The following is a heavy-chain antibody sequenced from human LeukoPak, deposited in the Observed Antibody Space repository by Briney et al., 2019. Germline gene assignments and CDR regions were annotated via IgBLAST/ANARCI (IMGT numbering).Heavy chain of an antibody. Sequence: GGSLRLSCAASGFTFSSYGMHWVRQAPGKGLEWVALIWYDGSNKYYADSVKGRFTISRDNSKNTLYLQMNSLRAEDTAVYYCARDWSRFGELLYYWSQGTLVTVSS. V-gene: IGHV3-33*01. CDR2: IWYDGSNK. J-gene: IGHJ4*02. CDR1: GFTFSSYG. D-gene: IGHD3-10*01. CDR3: ARDWSRFGELLYY.